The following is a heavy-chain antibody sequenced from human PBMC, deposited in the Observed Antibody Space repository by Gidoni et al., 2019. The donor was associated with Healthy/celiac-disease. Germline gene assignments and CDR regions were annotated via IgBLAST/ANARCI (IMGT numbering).Heavy chain of an antibody. CDR2: ISGSGGST. J-gene: IGHJ4*02. CDR3: AKDPTQGNIVVVVAAPLFDY. V-gene: IGHV3-23*01. CDR1: GFTFSSEA. Sequence: EVQLFESGGCLVQPGGSLRPSCAASGFTFSSEAMRWVRQAPGKGLEWVSAISGSGGSTYYADSVKGRFTISRDNSKNTLYLQMNSLRAEDTAVYYCAKDPTQGNIVVVVAAPLFDYWGQGTLVTVSS. D-gene: IGHD2-15*01.